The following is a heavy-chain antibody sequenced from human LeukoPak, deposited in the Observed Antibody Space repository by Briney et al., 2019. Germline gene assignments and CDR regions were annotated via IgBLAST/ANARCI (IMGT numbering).Heavy chain of an antibody. CDR2: IIPVLDVA. V-gene: IGHV1-69*10. J-gene: IGHJ4*02. CDR1: GGTNYA. D-gene: IGHD4-17*01. CDR3: ARGDSDDSGDFRTFEF. Sequence: SVKVSCKVSGGTNYALSWVRQAPGQGLEWMGGIIPVLDVANSAQKFQGRVTFTADKSTNTAYMELSSLRSEDTAMYFCARGDSDDSGDFRTFEFWGQGTLVTVSS.